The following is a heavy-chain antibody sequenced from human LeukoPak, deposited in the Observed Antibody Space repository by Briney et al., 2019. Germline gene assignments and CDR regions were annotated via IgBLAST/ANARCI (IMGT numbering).Heavy chain of an antibody. V-gene: IGHV1-2*06. CDR1: RYTFTGYY. J-gene: IGHJ5*02. CDR2: INPNSGGT. Sequence: ASVKVSCKASRYTFTGYYMLWVRQAPGQGLEWMGRINPNSGGTNYAQKFQGKVTMTRDTSISTAYMELSRLRSDDTAVYYCARSEDTAMVTWGQGTLVTVSS. D-gene: IGHD5-18*01. CDR3: ARSEDTAMVT.